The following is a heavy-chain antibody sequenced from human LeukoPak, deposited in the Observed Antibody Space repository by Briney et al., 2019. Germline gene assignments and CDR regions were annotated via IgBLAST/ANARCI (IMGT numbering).Heavy chain of an antibody. J-gene: IGHJ4*02. CDR3: ARVPNSGWYYFDY. Sequence: KPSETLSLTCTVSGGSISSYYWSWIRQPPGKGLEWIGYIYYSGSTSYNPSLKSRVTISVGTSKNQFSLNLSSVTAADTAVYYCARVPNSGWYYFDYWGQGTLVTVSS. CDR1: GGSISSYY. CDR2: IYYSGST. D-gene: IGHD6-19*01. V-gene: IGHV4-59*01.